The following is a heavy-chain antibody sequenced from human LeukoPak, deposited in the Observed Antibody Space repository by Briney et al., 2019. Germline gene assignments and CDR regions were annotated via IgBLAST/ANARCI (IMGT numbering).Heavy chain of an antibody. CDR1: GYTLTELS. CDR2: FDPEDGET. CDR3: ATVRYSSGLPYYYYGMDV. Sequence: ASVRVSCKVSGYTLTELSMHWVRQPPAKGREWMGGFDPEDGETIYAQKLQGRVTMTEDTSTDTAYMELSSLRSEDTAVYYCATVRYSSGLPYYYYGMDVWGQGTTVTVSS. D-gene: IGHD6-19*01. V-gene: IGHV1-24*01. J-gene: IGHJ6*02.